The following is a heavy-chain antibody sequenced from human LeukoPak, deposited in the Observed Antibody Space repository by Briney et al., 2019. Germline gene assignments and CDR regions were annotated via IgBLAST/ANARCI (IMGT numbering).Heavy chain of an antibody. J-gene: IGHJ4*02. CDR2: INSDGSST. CDR1: GFTFSTYW. V-gene: IGHV3-74*01. CDR3: ARPISSGSVDY. D-gene: IGHD6-19*01. Sequence: GGSLRLSCAASGFTFSTYWMHWVRQAPGKGLVWVSRINSDGSSTKYADSVQGRFTTSRDNAKNTLYLQMNSLRVEDTAVYYCARPISSGSVDYWGQGTLVTISS.